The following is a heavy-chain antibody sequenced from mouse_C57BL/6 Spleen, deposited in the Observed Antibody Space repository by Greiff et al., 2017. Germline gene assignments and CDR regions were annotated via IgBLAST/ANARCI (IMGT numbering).Heavy chain of an antibody. Sequence: EVQRVESGGDLVKPGGSLKLSCAASGFTFSSYGMSWVRQTPDKRLEWVATISSGGSYTYYPDSVKGRFTISRDNTKNTLYLQMSSLKAENTAMYYSARDGGATVVATGRWYFDVWGTGTTVTVSS. CDR1: GFTFSSYG. J-gene: IGHJ1*03. CDR3: ARDGGATVVATGRWYFDV. V-gene: IGHV5-6*01. CDR2: ISSGGSYT. D-gene: IGHD1-1*01.